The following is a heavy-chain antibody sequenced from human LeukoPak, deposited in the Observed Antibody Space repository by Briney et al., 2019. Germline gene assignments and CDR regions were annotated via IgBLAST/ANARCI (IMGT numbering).Heavy chain of an antibody. D-gene: IGHD6-13*01. J-gene: IGHJ4*02. CDR2: IDHSGST. V-gene: IGHV4-34*01. CDR1: GGSFSGYY. Sequence: PSETLSLTCAVYGGSFSGYYWSWIRQPPGKGLEWIGEIDHSGSTNYNPSLKSRVTISVDTSKNQFSLKLSSVTAADTAVYYCARDRGSSWYVDYWGQGTLVTVSS. CDR3: ARDRGSSWYVDY.